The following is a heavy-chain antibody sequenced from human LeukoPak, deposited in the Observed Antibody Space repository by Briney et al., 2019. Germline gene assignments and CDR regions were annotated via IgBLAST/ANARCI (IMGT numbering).Heavy chain of an antibody. CDR2: ISYDGSNK. D-gene: IGHD2-15*01. CDR1: GFTFSSYA. J-gene: IGHJ4*02. Sequence: GGSLRLSCAASGFTFSSYAMHWVRQAPAKGLEWVALISYDGSNKYYADSVKGRFTISRDNSKNTLYLQMNSLRAEDTAVYYCARGYCSGGSCYDYWGQGTLVTVSS. V-gene: IGHV3-30-3*01. CDR3: ARGYCSGGSCYDY.